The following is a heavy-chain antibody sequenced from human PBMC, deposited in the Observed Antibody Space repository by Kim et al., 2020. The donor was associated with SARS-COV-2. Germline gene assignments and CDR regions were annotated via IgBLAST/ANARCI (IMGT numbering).Heavy chain of an antibody. V-gene: IGHV1-3*01. CDR1: GYTFTSYA. D-gene: IGHD3-22*01. Sequence: ASVKVSCKASGYTFTSYAMHWVRQAHGQRLEWMGWINAGNGNTKYSQKFQGRVTITRDTSASTAYMELSSLRSEDTAVYYCARTYYYDSSGYLPDWYFDYWGQGTLVTVSS. CDR2: INAGNGNT. CDR3: ARTYYYDSSGYLPDWYFDY. J-gene: IGHJ4*02.